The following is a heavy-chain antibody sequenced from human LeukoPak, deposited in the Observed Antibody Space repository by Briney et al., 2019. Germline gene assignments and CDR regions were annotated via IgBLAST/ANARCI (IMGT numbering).Heavy chain of an antibody. CDR3: ARDRSSALDY. Sequence: GGSLRLSCAASGFTFSSYGMHWVRQAPGKGLEWVAVISYDGSNKYYADSVKGRFTISRDNSKNTLYLQMNSLRAEDTAVYYCARDRSSALDYWGQGTLVTVSS. D-gene: IGHD2-2*01. CDR2: ISYDGSNK. V-gene: IGHV3-30*19. CDR1: GFTFSSYG. J-gene: IGHJ4*02.